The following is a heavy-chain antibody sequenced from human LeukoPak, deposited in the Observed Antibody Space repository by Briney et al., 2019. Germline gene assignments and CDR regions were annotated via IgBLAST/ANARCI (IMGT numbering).Heavy chain of an antibody. Sequence: GRSLRLSCAASGFTFSSYGMHSVRQAPGKGLVWVSRINSEARRPGYAHSIKARLTISRDNAKTTLYLQMNSLSAEDTAVYYCTRVSRGSYFGYYYYYMDVWGKGTTVTVSS. CDR2: INSEARRP. CDR1: GFTFSSYG. CDR3: TRVSRGSYFGYYYYYMDV. J-gene: IGHJ6*03. V-gene: IGHV3-74*01. D-gene: IGHD3-10*01.